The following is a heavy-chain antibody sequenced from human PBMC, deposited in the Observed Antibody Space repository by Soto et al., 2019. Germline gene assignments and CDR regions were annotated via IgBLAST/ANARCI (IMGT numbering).Heavy chain of an antibody. Sequence: PSETLSLTCAVYGGSFSGYYWSWIRQPPGKGLKWIGEINHSGSTNYNPSLKSRVTISVDTSKNQFSLKLSSVTAADTAVYYCARAVVLMVSRTGWFDPWGQGTLVTVSS. J-gene: IGHJ5*02. CDR1: GGSFSGYY. D-gene: IGHD2-8*01. CDR3: ARAVVLMVSRTGWFDP. V-gene: IGHV4-34*01. CDR2: INHSGST.